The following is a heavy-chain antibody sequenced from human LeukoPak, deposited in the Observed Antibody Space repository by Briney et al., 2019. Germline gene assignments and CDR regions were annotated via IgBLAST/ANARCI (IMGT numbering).Heavy chain of an antibody. V-gene: IGHV1-18*01. J-gene: IGHJ4*02. CDR3: AREVGRGFDY. CDR2: MSAYNSIT. D-gene: IGHD3-22*01. Sequence: ASVKVSCKASGYTFTSYGINWERQSPGQALEWMGWMSAYNSITHYAQKLQGRVTMTTDTSTSTAYMEVRSLRSDDTAVYYCAREVGRGFDYWGQGTLVTASS. CDR1: GYTFTSYG.